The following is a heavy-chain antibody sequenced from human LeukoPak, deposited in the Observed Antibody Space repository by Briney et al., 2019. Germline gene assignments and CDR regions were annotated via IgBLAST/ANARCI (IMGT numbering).Heavy chain of an antibody. Sequence: SETLSLTCTVSGGSISSGSYNWGWIRQPPGNGLEWIGSIYYSGKTYYNPSLKSRVSISLDTSKNQFSLKLSSVTAADTAVYYCARDYSSSGLDYWGQGTLVTVSS. CDR2: IYYSGKT. J-gene: IGHJ4*02. D-gene: IGHD6-6*01. V-gene: IGHV4-39*02. CDR3: ARDYSSSGLDY. CDR1: GGSISSGSYN.